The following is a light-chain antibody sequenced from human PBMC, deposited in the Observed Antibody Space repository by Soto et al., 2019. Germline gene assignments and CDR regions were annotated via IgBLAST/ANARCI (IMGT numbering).Light chain of an antibody. CDR2: GAS. Sequence: EMVMTQSPATLSVSPGERATLSCRASQSVSSNLAWYQQKPGQAPRLLIYGASTRATGIPARVSGSGSGTEFTLTISSLQYEDFAVYYCQQYNNWPPWTFGQGTKVEIK. V-gene: IGKV3-15*01. CDR3: QQYNNWPPWT. J-gene: IGKJ1*01. CDR1: QSVSSN.